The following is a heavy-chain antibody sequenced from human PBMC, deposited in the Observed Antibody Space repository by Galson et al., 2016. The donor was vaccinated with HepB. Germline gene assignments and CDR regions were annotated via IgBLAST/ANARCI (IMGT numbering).Heavy chain of an antibody. CDR2: INAGNGNT. V-gene: IGHV1-3*01. J-gene: IGHJ4*02. CDR1: GYTFTNYA. CDR3: AREGQLLWFGAFKYYFDY. D-gene: IGHD3-10*01. Sequence: SVKVSCKASGYTFTNYAIHWVRQAPGQRLEWMGWINAGNGNTNYSPKFQGRVTITRDTSASTAFMELRSLRSEDTAVYYCAREGQLLWFGAFKYYFDYWGRGTLVTVSS.